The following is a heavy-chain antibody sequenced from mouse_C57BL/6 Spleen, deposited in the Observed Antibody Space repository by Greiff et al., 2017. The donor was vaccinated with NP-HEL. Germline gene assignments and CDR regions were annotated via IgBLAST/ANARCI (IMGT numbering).Heavy chain of an antibody. D-gene: IGHD5-1-1*01. CDR3: ARSYTGNYFDY. Sequence: VVESGPELVKPGASVKISCKASGYTFTDYYINWVKQRPGQGLEWIGWIYPGSGNTKYNEKFKGKATLTVDTSSSTAYMQLSSLTSEDSAVYFCARSYTGNYFDYWGQGTTLTVSS. CDR2: IYPGSGNT. CDR1: GYTFTDYY. J-gene: IGHJ2*01. V-gene: IGHV1-84*01.